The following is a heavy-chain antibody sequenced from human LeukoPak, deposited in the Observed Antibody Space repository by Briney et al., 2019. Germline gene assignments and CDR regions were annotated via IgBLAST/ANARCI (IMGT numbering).Heavy chain of an antibody. V-gene: IGHV3-21*01. Sequence: GGSLRLSCAASGFTFSSYSMNWVRKAPGKGLEWVSSISSSSSYIYYADSVKGRFTISRDNAKNSLYLQMNSLRAEDTAVYYCARGKYARSIVVVPAAYDYWGQGTLVTVSS. CDR3: ARGKYARSIVVVPAAYDY. J-gene: IGHJ4*02. CDR1: GFTFSSYS. CDR2: ISSSSSYI. D-gene: IGHD2-2*01.